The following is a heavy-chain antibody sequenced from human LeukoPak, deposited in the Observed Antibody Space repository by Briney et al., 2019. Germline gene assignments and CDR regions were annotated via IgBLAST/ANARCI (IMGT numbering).Heavy chain of an antibody. D-gene: IGHD3-22*01. CDR1: GYTFISYD. V-gene: IGHV1-8*01. CDR3: ARGLDTYYYDSSGYWLDY. Sequence: ASVKVSCKASGYTFISYDINWVRQATGQGLEWMGWMNPNSGNTGYAQKFQGRVTMTRNTSISTAYMELSSLRSEDTAVYYCARGLDTYYYDSSGYWLDYWGQGTLVTVSS. CDR2: MNPNSGNT. J-gene: IGHJ4*02.